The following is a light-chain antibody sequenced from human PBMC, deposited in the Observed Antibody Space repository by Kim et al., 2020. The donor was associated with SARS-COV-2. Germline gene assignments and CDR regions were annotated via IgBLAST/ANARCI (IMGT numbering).Light chain of an antibody. CDR2: AAS. Sequence: SYVGAIITITFRASQSSSNYLNWYQQKPGNAPKLLIYAASSLQSGVPSRFSGSGSGTDFTLTISSLQTEDFATYYCQQSYSTPRTFGQGTKVDIK. CDR1: QSSSNY. J-gene: IGKJ1*01. V-gene: IGKV1-39*01. CDR3: QQSYSTPRT.